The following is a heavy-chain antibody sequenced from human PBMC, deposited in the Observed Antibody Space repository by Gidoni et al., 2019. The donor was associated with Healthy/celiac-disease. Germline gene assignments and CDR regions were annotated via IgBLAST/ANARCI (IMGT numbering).Heavy chain of an antibody. V-gene: IGHV2-5*01. J-gene: IGHJ5*02. CDR2: IYWNDDK. CDR1: GFSLSTSGVG. D-gene: IGHD4-17*01. CDR3: ARRTTVTMMGYNWFDP. Sequence: QITLKESGPTLVKPTQTLTLTCTFSGFSLSTSGVGVGWIRQPPGKALEWLALIYWNDDKRYSPSLKSRLTITKDTSKNQVVLTMTNMDPVDTATYYCARRTTVTMMGYNWFDPWGQGTLVTVSS.